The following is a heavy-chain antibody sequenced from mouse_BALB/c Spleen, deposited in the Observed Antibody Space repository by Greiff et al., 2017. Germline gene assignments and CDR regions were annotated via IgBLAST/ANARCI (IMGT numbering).Heavy chain of an antibody. CDR2: IDPANGNT. D-gene: IGHD2-1*01. CDR1: GFNIKDTY. CDR3: AGSYYGEGYAMDY. Sequence: EVQLQQSGAELVKPGASVKLSCTASGFNIKDTYMHWVKQRPEQGLEWIGRIDPANGNTKYDPKFQGKATITADTSSNTAYLQLSSLTSEDTAVYYCAGSYYGEGYAMDYWGQGTSVTVSS. V-gene: IGHV14-3*02. J-gene: IGHJ4*01.